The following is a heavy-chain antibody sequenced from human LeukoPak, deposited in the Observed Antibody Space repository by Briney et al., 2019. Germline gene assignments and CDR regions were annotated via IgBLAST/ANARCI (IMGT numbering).Heavy chain of an antibody. D-gene: IGHD3-9*01. V-gene: IGHV1-18*01. CDR3: ASSDYDILTGYPNSFDP. CDR1: GYTFTSYG. Sequence: ASVKVSCKASGYTFTSYGISWVRQAPGQGLEWMGWISAYNGNTNYAQKLQGRVTMTTDTSTSTAYMELRSLRSDDTAVYYCASSDYDILTGYPNSFDPWGQGTLVTVSS. J-gene: IGHJ5*02. CDR2: ISAYNGNT.